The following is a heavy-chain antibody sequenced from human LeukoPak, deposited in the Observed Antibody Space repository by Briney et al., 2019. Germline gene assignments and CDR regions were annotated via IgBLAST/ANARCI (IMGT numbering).Heavy chain of an antibody. CDR1: EFTFSSYT. J-gene: IGHJ4*02. CDR2: ISSSSSYI. CDR3: AKDARISGVINYFDS. D-gene: IGHD3-3*01. Sequence: GGSLRLSCAASEFTFSSYTMHWVRQAPGTGLEWVSSISSSSSYIYYADSVKGRFTISRDNAKNSVFLEMNSLRVDDTAIYYCAKDARISGVINYFDSWGQGTLVTVSS. V-gene: IGHV3-21*01.